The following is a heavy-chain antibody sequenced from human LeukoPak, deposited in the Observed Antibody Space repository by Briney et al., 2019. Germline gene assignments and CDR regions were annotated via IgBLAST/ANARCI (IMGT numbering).Heavy chain of an antibody. CDR3: ARGLYSGSFARFDP. D-gene: IGHD1-26*01. Sequence: GGYLRLSCAASGFTVSSNYMSWLRQAPGKGLEWVSVIYSGGSTYYADSVKGRFTISRDNSKNTLYLQMNSLRAENTAVYYCARGLYSGSFARFDPWGQGTLVTVSS. CDR1: GFTVSSNY. V-gene: IGHV3-53*01. J-gene: IGHJ5*02. CDR2: IYSGGST.